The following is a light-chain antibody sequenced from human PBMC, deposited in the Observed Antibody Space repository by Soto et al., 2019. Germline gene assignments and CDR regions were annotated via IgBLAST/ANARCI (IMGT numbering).Light chain of an antibody. CDR2: KVT. CDR1: SSDVGTYNY. CDR3: SSYTSTTTLV. Sequence: QSALTQPTSVSGSPGQSITISCTGTSSDVGTYNYVSWYQQHPGKSPKLMIYKVTNRPSGVSNRFSGSKSGNTASLTISGLQTEDEAHYYCSSYTSTTTLVFGGGTKVTVL. V-gene: IGLV2-14*01. J-gene: IGLJ2*01.